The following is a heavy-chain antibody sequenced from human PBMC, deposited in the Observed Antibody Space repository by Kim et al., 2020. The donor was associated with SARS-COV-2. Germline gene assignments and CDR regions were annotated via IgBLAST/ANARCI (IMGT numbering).Heavy chain of an antibody. CDR3: AKARLVAGTTASDY. V-gene: IGHV3-30*18. CDR1: GFTFSSYG. J-gene: IGHJ4*02. D-gene: IGHD2-15*01. CDR2: ITYDGSNN. Sequence: GGSLRLSCAASGFTFSSYGMHWVRQAPGKGLEWVAVITYDGSNNNYEYSVKGRFTITRDNSKTTQYLQMHSLRAEDEAVYYYAKARLVAGTTASDYFGQ.